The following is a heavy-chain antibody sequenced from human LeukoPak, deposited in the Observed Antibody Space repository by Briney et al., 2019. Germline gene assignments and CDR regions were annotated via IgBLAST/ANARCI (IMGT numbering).Heavy chain of an antibody. CDR3: ARDRFLVATTHDAFDI. CDR2: IYYSGST. CDR1: GGSISSSSYY. Sequence: SETLSLTCTVSGGSISSSSYYWGWIRQPPGKGLEWIGSIYYSGSTYYNPSLKSRVTISVDTSKNQLSLKLSSVTAADTAVYYCARDRFLVATTHDAFDIWGQGTMVTVSS. J-gene: IGHJ3*02. D-gene: IGHD5-12*01. V-gene: IGHV4-39*07.